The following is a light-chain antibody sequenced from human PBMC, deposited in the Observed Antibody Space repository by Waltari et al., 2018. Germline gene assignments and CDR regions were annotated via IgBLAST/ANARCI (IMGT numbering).Light chain of an antibody. CDR1: SSDIGDYDY. CDR3: SSYTSSSTYV. Sequence: QSALAQPASVSGSPGQSITIPCTGTSSDIGDYDYVSWYQQHPGKAPKLMIYDVTNRPSGVSTRFSGSKSDYTASLTISGLQAEDEADYYCSSYTSSSTYVFGTGTKVTVL. V-gene: IGLV2-14*03. CDR2: DVT. J-gene: IGLJ1*01.